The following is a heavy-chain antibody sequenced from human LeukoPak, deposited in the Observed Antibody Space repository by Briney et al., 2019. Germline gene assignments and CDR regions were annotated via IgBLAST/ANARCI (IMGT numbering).Heavy chain of an antibody. CDR3: AKGKRYPGY. CDR1: GFTFSESW. J-gene: IGHJ4*02. V-gene: IGHV3-7*03. CDR2: LNLDGSDK. D-gene: IGHD1-1*01. Sequence: TGGSLRLSCVVSGFTFSESWMSWVRQAPGKGLGWVASLNLDGSDKYYVDSVKGRFTISRDNAKNSLYLQMDSLRVEDTAVYYCAKGKRYPGYWGQGTLVTVSS.